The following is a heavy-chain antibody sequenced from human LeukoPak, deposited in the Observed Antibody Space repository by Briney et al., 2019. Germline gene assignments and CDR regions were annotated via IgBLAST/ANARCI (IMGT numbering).Heavy chain of an antibody. V-gene: IGHV4-30-2*01. D-gene: IGHD3-10*01. CDR3: ARRTGRDANYYGSGSIYPRKYYFDY. CDR2: IYHSGST. Sequence: SQTLSLTCAVSGGSISSGGYSWSWIRQPPGEGLEWIGYIYHSGSTYYNPSLKSRVTISVDTSKNQFSLKLSSVTAADTAVYYCARRTGRDANYYGSGSIYPRKYYFDYWGQGTLVTVSS. J-gene: IGHJ4*02. CDR1: GGSISSGGYS.